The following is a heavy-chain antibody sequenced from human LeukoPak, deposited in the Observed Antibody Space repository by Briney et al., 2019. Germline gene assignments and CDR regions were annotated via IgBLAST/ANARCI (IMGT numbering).Heavy chain of an antibody. D-gene: IGHD3-3*01. V-gene: IGHV1-24*01. CDR1: GYTLTELS. CDR3: ARGYDFWSGYSFDY. J-gene: IGHJ4*02. CDR2: FDPEDGET. Sequence: ASVKVSCKVSGYTLTELSMHWVRQAPGKGLEWMGGFDPEDGETIYAQKFQGRVTMTEDTSTDTAYMELSSLRSEDTAVYYCARGYDFWSGYSFDYWGQGTLVTVSS.